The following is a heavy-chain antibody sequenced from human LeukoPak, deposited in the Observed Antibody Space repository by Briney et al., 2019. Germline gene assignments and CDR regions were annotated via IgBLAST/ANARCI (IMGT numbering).Heavy chain of an antibody. Sequence: SETLSLTCTVSGGSISSYYWSWIRQPPGKGLERLGYIYYTGSTKYNPSLKSRVTISVDTSKNQFSLKLSSVTAADTAVYYCASGYSSSWYYFDYWGQGTLVTVSS. CDR1: GGSISSYY. CDR2: IYYTGST. D-gene: IGHD6-13*01. J-gene: IGHJ4*02. V-gene: IGHV4-59*01. CDR3: ASGYSSSWYYFDY.